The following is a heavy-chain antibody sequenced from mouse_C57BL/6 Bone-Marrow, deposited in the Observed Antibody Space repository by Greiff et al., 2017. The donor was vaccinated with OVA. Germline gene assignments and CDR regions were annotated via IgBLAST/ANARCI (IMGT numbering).Heavy chain of an antibody. CDR2: ISSGGSYT. J-gene: IGHJ1*03. CDR3: ARHVAPITTVVPWYFDV. CDR1: GFTFSSYG. D-gene: IGHD1-1*01. V-gene: IGHV5-6*01. Sequence: EVHLVESGGDLVKPGGSLTLSCAASGFTFSSYGMSWVRQTPDKRLEWVATISSGGSYTYSPDSVKGRFTISRDNAKNTLYLQMSSLTSVETAMYYCARHVAPITTVVPWYFDVWGTGTTVTVSS.